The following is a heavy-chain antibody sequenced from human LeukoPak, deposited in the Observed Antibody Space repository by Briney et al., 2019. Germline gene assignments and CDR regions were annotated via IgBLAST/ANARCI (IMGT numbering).Heavy chain of an antibody. CDR3: TTSGEYCSSTSCYRVDY. CDR1: GFTFSNAW. CDR2: IKSKTDGGTT. V-gene: IGHV3-15*01. Sequence: GGSLRHSCAASGFTFSNAWMSWVRQAPGKGLEWVGRIKSKTDGGTTDYAAPVKGRFTISRDDSKNTLYLQMNSLKTEDTAVYYCTTSGEYCSSTSCYRVDYWGQGTLVTVSS. D-gene: IGHD2-2*01. J-gene: IGHJ4*02.